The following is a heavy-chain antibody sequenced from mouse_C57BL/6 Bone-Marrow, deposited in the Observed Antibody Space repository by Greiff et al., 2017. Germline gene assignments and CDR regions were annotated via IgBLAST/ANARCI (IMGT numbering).Heavy chain of an antibody. D-gene: IGHD1-1*01. J-gene: IGHJ2*01. CDR2: IYPRSGNT. CDR3: ASDYYGRNY. Sequence: VQLQQSGAELARPGASVKLSCKASGYTFTSYGISWVKQRTGQGLEWIGEIYPRSGNTYYNEKFKGKATLTADKSSSTAYMELRSLTSEDSAVYFCASDYYGRNYWGKGTTLTVSS. V-gene: IGHV1-81*01. CDR1: GYTFTSYG.